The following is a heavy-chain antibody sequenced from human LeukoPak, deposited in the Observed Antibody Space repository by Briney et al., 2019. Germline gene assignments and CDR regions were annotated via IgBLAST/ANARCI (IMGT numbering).Heavy chain of an antibody. J-gene: IGHJ6*02. CDR3: ARVYGSGYYYGMDV. V-gene: IGHV1-2*02. CDR1: GYTFTSYD. CDR2: INPNSGGT. D-gene: IGHD4-17*01. Sequence: ASVKVSCKASGYTFTSYDINWVRQATGQGLEWMGWINPNSGGTNYAQKFQGRVTMPRDTSISTAYMELSRLRSDDTAVYYCARVYGSGYYYGMDVWGQGTTVTVSS.